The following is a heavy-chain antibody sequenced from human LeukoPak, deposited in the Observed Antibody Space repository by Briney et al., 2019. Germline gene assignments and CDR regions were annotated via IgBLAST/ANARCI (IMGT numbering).Heavy chain of an antibody. CDR2: ICYSGST. D-gene: IGHD3-3*01. Sequence: SETLSLTCTVSGGSISSYYWSWIRQPLGKGLEWIGYICYSGSTNYNPSLKSRVTISVDTSKNQFSLKLSSVTAADTAVYYCARVILEPLGSYYYGMDVWGQGTTVTVSS. CDR3: ARVILEPLGSYYYGMDV. J-gene: IGHJ6*02. CDR1: GGSISSYY. V-gene: IGHV4-59*01.